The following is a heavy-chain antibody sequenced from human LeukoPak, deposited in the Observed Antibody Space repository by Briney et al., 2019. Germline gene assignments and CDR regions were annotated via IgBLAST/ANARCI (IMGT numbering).Heavy chain of an antibody. J-gene: IGHJ3*02. V-gene: IGHV4-61*10. CDR1: GGSISSANSY. D-gene: IGHD3/OR15-3a*01. CDR2: IYSSGST. CDR3: ARRWTGDAFDI. Sequence: SGTLSLTCSVSGGSISSANSYWSWIRQPAGKGLEWIGRIYSSGSTNYNPSLKSRVTISVDTSKNQFSLKLSSVTAADTAVYYCARRWTGDAFDIWGQGTMVTVSS.